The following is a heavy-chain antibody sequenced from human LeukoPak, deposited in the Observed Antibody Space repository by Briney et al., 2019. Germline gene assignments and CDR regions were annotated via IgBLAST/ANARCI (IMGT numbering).Heavy chain of an antibody. V-gene: IGHV1-69*01. D-gene: IGHD3-22*01. CDR1: GGTFSSYA. J-gene: IGHJ4*02. CDR2: IIPIFGTA. CDR3: ARPTYYYDSSGYPQYYFDY. Sequence: SVKVSCKASGGTFSSYAISWVRQAPGQGLEWMGGIIPIFGTANYAQKFQGSVTITADESTSTAYMELSSLRSEDTAVYYCARPTYYYDSSGYPQYYFDYWGQGTLVTVSS.